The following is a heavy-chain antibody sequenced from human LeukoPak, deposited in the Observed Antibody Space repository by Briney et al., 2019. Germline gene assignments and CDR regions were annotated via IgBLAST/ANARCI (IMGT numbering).Heavy chain of an antibody. CDR1: GGSFSGYY. J-gene: IGHJ4*02. D-gene: IGHD3-22*01. Sequence: SETLSLTCAVYGGSFSGYYWSWIRQPPGKGLEWIGEINHSGSTNYNPSLKSRVTISVDTSKNQFSLKLSSVTAADTAVYYCARGLVRITMIVGAMGATYYFDYWGQGTLVTVSS. V-gene: IGHV4-34*01. CDR2: INHSGST. CDR3: ARGLVRITMIVGAMGATYYFDY.